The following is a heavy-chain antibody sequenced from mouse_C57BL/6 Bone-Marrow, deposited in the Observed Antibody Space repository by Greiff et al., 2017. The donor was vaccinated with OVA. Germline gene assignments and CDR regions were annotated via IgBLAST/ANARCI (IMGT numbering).Heavy chain of an antibody. D-gene: IGHD2-1*01. CDR3: ARSYGNYGMDY. V-gene: IGHV7-3*01. CDR1: GFTFTDYY. Sequence: EVQRVESGGGLVQPGGSLSLSCAASGFTFTDYYMSWVRQPPGKALEWLGFISNRANGSTTEYSVYVKGRFTISRDNSQSILYLQMNALRAEDSATYYCARSYGNYGMDYWGQGTSVTVSS. CDR2: ISNRANGSTT. J-gene: IGHJ4*01.